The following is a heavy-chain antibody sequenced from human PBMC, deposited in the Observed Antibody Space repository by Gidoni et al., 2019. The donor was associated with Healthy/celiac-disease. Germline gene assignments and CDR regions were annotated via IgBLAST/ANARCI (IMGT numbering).Heavy chain of an antibody. CDR3: ARQYIWRLGELSPSGYSFDY. CDR1: GGSISSGDYS. D-gene: IGHD3-16*02. Sequence: QVQLQESGPGLVKPSQTLSLTCTFSGGSISSGDYSWSWIRQPPGKGLEWIGYIYYSGSTYYNPSLKSRVTISVDTSKNQFSLKLSSVTAADTAVYYCARQYIWRLGELSPSGYSFDYWGQGTLVTVSS. J-gene: IGHJ4*02. V-gene: IGHV4-30-4*01. CDR2: IYYSGST.